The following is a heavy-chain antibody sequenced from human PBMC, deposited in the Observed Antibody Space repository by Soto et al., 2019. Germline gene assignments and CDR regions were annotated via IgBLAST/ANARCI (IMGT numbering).Heavy chain of an antibody. CDR2: IYYSGST. V-gene: IGHV4-59*08. J-gene: IGHJ5*02. CDR3: ASTTIAAAVPNWFDP. Sequence: SETLSLTCTVSGGSISSYYWSWIRQPPGKGLEWIGYIYYSGSTNYNPSLKSRVTISVDTSKNQFSLKLSSVTAADTAVYYCASTTIAAAVPNWFDPWGQGTLVTVS. D-gene: IGHD6-13*01. CDR1: GGSISSYY.